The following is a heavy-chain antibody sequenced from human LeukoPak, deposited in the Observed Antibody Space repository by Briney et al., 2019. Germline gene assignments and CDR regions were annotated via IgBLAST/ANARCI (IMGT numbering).Heavy chain of an antibody. CDR1: GGSISSYY. CDR3: ANFRDGYNSLFGAFDI. V-gene: IGHV4-4*07. Sequence: PSETLSLTCTVSGGSISSYYWSWIRQPAGKGLEWIGRIYTSGSTNYNPSLKSRVTISVDTSKNQFSLKLSSVTAADTAVYYCANFRDGYNSLFGAFDIWGQGTMVTVSS. D-gene: IGHD5-24*01. J-gene: IGHJ3*02. CDR2: IYTSGST.